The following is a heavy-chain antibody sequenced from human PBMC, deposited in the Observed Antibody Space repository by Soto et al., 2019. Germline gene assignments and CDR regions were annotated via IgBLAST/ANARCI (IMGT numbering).Heavy chain of an antibody. CDR2: ISSTTNYI. V-gene: IGHV3-21*01. CDR1: GFTFTRYS. J-gene: IGHJ4*02. Sequence: LRLSCAASGFTFTRYSMNWVRQAPGKGLEWVSSISSTTNYIYYADSMKGRFTVSRDNAKNSVYLEMNSLSAEDTALYYCARESEDLTSNFDYWGQGTLVTVSS. CDR3: ARESEDLTSNFDY.